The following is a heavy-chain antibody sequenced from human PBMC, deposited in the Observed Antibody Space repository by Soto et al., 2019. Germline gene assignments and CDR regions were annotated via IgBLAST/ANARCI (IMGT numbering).Heavy chain of an antibody. CDR1: GGPISNHY. D-gene: IGHD7-27*01. V-gene: IGHV4-59*11. CDR2: IYYNGNT. CDR3: TRANWYSEY. Sequence: QVQLQESGPGLVKPSETLSLTCTVSGGPISNHYWSWIRQPPGKGLEWIGYIYYNGNTNYNPPLKSRVTMSVDTSKNQISLKLSSVTAADTAVYYCTRANWYSEYWGQGTLVTVSS. J-gene: IGHJ4*02.